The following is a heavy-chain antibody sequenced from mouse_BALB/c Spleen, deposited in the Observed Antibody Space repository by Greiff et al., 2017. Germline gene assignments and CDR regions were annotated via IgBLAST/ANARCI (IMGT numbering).Heavy chain of an antibody. CDR3: NGGDWGDY. CDR1: GFNIKDYY. J-gene: IGHJ2*01. CDR2: IDPENGDT. D-gene: IGHD4-1*01. V-gene: IGHV14-4*02. Sequence: EVQLQQSGAELVRSGASVKLSCTASGFNIKDYYMHWVKQRPEQGLEWIGWIDPENGDTEYAPKFQGKATMTADTSSNTAYLQLSSLTSEDTAVYYCNGGDWGDYWGQGTTLTVSS.